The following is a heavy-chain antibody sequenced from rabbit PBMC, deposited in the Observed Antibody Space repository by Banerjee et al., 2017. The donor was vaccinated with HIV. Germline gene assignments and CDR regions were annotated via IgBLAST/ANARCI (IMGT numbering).Heavy chain of an antibody. CDR1: GLDFSSSYW. CDR3: ARDPGIVYNL. J-gene: IGHJ4*01. V-gene: IGHV1S45*01. Sequence: EESGGDLVKPEGSLTLTCTASGLDFSSSYWICWVRQAPGKGLEWIACIYAGSSGSTYYASWAKGRFTISKTSSTTVTLQMTSLTAADTATYFCARDPGIVYNLWGPGTLVTVS. D-gene: IGHD3-1*01. CDR2: IYAGSSGST.